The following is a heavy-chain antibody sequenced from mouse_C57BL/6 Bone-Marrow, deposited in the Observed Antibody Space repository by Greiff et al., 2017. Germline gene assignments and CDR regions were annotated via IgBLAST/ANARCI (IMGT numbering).Heavy chain of an antibody. CDR3: ARPSVDSYYPLAY. V-gene: IGHV5-17*01. D-gene: IGHD2-12*01. CDR2: ISSGSSTI. Sequence: VQLKESGGGLVKPGGSLKLSCAASGFTFSDYGMHWVRQAPEKGLEWVAYISSGSSTIYYADTVKGRFTISRDNAKNTLFLQMTSLRSEDTAMYYCARPSVDSYYPLAYWGQGTLVTVSA. J-gene: IGHJ3*01. CDR1: GFTFSDYG.